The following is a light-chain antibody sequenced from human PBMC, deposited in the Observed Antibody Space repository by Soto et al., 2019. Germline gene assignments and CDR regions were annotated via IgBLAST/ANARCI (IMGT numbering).Light chain of an antibody. V-gene: IGKV3D-15*01. CDR2: DAS. CDR3: QQYNNWPRT. Sequence: ENVLTQSPGTLSLSPGERATLSCRASQSVSNNYLAWYQQKPGQAPRLLIYDASTRAPGIPARFSGRGSGAEFTLTISSLQSEDFAVYYCQQYNNWPRTFGQGTKVDIK. CDR1: QSVSNN. J-gene: IGKJ1*01.